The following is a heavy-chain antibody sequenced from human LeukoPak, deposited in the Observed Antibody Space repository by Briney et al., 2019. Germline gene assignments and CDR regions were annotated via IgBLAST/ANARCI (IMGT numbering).Heavy chain of an antibody. CDR2: FNWNGVST. V-gene: IGHV3-20*04. Sequence: GGSLRLSCTASGFTFHDYGMSWVRQVPGKGLEWVASFNWNGVSTGYADSLKGRCTISRDNAKSSLYLQMNSLRADDTALYYCARDLLGFCSGGKCYPYYFDYWGQGSLVTVSS. CDR1: GFTFHDYG. D-gene: IGHD2-15*01. J-gene: IGHJ4*02. CDR3: ARDLLGFCSGGKCYPYYFDY.